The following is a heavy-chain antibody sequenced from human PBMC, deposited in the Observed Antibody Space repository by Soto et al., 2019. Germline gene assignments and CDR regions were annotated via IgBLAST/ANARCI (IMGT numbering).Heavy chain of an antibody. CDR3: ARDELYCSSTSCYRPYYYYGMDV. V-gene: IGHV3-48*02. CDR1: GFTFSSYS. CDR2: ISSSSSTI. Sequence: EVQLVESGGGLVQPGGSLRLSCAASGFTFSSYSMNWVLQAPGKGLEWVSYISSSSSTIYYADSVNGRFTISRDNAKNSLYLQMNSLRDEDTAVYYCARDELYCSSTSCYRPYYYYGMDVWGQGTTVTVSS. J-gene: IGHJ6*02. D-gene: IGHD2-2*02.